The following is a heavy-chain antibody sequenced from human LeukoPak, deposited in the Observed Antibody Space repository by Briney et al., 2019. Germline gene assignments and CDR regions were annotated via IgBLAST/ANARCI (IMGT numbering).Heavy chain of an antibody. V-gene: IGHV4-4*07. CDR3: AAQIAAAATYYYYYSMDV. CDR2: IYTIGST. CDR1: GGSISRYY. D-gene: IGHD6-13*01. Sequence: SETLSLTCTGSGGSISRYYWSWIRQPAGKGLEWIGRIYTIGSTNYNPSLKSRVTMSVDTSKNQFSLKLSSVTAAGTAVYYCAAQIAAAATYYYYYSMDVWGKGTTVTVSS. J-gene: IGHJ6*03.